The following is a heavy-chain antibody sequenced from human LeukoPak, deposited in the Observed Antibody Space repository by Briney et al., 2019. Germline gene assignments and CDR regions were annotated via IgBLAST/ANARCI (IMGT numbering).Heavy chain of an antibody. CDR1: GYTFTGYY. J-gene: IGHJ5*02. Sequence: ASVKVSCKASGYTFTGYYMHWVRQAPGQGLEWMGWINPNSGGTNYAQKFQGRVTMTRDTSISTAYMELSRLRSDDTAVYYCARERTIFGVAFDPWGQGTLVTVSS. CDR2: INPNSGGT. CDR3: ARERTIFGVAFDP. V-gene: IGHV1-2*02. D-gene: IGHD3-3*01.